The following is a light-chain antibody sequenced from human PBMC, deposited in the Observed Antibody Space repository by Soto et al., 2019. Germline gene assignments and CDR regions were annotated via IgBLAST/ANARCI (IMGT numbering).Light chain of an antibody. CDR1: QSVSSSY. J-gene: IGKJ5*01. Sequence: EIVLTQSPGTLSLSPGERATLSCRASQSVSSSYLAWYQRKPGQAPRLLINGASSRATGIPDRFSGSGSGADYSVTTARLEPAGFPVYYCQQYGTSPPRTFGQGTRLEIK. V-gene: IGKV3-20*01. CDR2: GAS. CDR3: QQYGTSPPRT.